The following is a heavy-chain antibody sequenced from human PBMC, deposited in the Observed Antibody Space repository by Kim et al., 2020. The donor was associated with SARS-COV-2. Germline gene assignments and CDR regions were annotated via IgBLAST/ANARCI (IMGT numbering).Heavy chain of an antibody. CDR2: T. Sequence: THDADSIKGRFTISRDNPKNTLYLQMNSLSVEDTAVYYCARGARFSAVFDFWGQGTLVIVSS. CDR3: ARGARFSAVFDF. V-gene: IGHV3-53*01. D-gene: IGHD3-3*01. J-gene: IGHJ4*02.